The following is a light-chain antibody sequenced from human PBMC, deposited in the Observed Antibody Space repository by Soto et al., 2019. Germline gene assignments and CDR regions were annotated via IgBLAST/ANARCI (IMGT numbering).Light chain of an antibody. J-gene: IGLJ1*01. Sequence: QSVLTQPPSAPGSPGQSVTSVCTGTSSDVGGYKYVSWYQQHPGKAPKLILYEVSKRPSGVPGGFSGSKSGNTASLTVSGLQAEDEADYYYNSNAGSIDVCGTGTKVTVL. CDR1: SSDVGGYKY. CDR2: EVS. CDR3: NSNAGSIDV. V-gene: IGLV2-8*01.